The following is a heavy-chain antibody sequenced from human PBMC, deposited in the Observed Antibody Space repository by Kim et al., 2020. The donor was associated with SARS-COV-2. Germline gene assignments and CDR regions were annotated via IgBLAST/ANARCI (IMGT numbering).Heavy chain of an antibody. D-gene: IGHD3-3*01. CDR3: AKLPGMAITIFGVDYWVYDYYYIDV. Sequence: GGSLRLSCAASGFSFSSYAMSWVRQAPGKGRGWVSAISGSGGSTDYADSVKGRFTISRDNSKNTLYLQMNSLRAEDTAVYYCAKLPGMAITIFGVDYWVYDYYYIDVWGKGTTVTVSS. J-gene: IGHJ6*03. CDR2: ISGSGGST. V-gene: IGHV3-23*01. CDR1: GFSFSSYA.